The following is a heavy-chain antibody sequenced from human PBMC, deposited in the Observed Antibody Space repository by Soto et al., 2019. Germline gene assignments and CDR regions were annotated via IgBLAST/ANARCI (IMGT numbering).Heavy chain of an antibody. CDR2: IWYDGSNK. Sequence: QVQLVESGGGVVQPGRSLRLSCAASGFTFSSYAMHWVRQAPYKGLEWVALIWYDGSNKYYADSVKGRFTISRDNSKNTLYLQMTSRRDEDTAVYHCARWPTGFDPRGQGTLVTLSS. CDR1: GFTFSSYA. J-gene: IGHJ5*02. CDR3: ARWPTGFDP. V-gene: IGHV3-33*01.